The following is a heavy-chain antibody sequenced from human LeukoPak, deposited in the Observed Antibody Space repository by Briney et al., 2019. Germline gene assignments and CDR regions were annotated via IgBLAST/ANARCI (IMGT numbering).Heavy chain of an antibody. CDR3: ARARSIAARQGEDY. D-gene: IGHD6-6*01. J-gene: IGHJ4*02. Sequence: GGSLRLSCAAFGFTFSSYWMSWVRQAPGKGREWVANIKQDGSEKYYVDSVKGRFTISRDNAKNSLYLQMNSLRAEDTAVYYCARARSIAARQGEDYWGQGTLVTVSS. V-gene: IGHV3-7*01. CDR2: IKQDGSEK. CDR1: GFTFSSYW.